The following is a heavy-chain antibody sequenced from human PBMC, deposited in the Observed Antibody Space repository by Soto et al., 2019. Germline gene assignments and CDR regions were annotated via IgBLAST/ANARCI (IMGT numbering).Heavy chain of an antibody. CDR1: GYSFSSLG. D-gene: IGHD2-15*01. Sequence: LVQCGVEVKRPCPSVRDPCKASGYSFSSLGMIWVRQAPGQLLEWMRWISGKNGNTNYAQKLQGRVTLTTDTPTSTAETLMTSLRSNDTAVYYCATVASCMEVVPDYGMAVLRQGTTVTFAS. V-gene: IGHV1-18*04. CDR3: ATVASCMEVVPDYGMAV. J-gene: IGHJ6*01. CDR2: ISGKNGNT.